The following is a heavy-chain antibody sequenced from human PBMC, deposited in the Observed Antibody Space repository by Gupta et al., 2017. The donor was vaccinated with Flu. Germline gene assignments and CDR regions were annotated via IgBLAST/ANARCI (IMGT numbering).Heavy chain of an antibody. D-gene: IGHD1-7*01. J-gene: IGHJ5*02. CDR2: VSHSGGA. CDR1: GDSITDFY. Sequence: QVRLQESGPALVKPSETLSLMCSVSGDSITDFYWNWIRHAPGKGLEWLGYVSHSGGAYYNPSLLSRGTISIDTSKNSFSLTLDSVTAADTEVYYCARRKTMRTSATQRDDSWLDPWGPGTLVIVS. CDR3: ARRKTMRTSATQRDDSWLDP. V-gene: IGHV4-59*01.